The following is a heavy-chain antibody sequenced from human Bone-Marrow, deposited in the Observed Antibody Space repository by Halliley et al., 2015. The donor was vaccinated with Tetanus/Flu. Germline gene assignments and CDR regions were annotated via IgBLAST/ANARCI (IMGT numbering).Heavy chain of an antibody. CDR1: GFTFSTFA. D-gene: IGHD2-21*02. CDR3: AKGGPWGVVTATGASDI. V-gene: IGHV3-23*01. J-gene: IGHJ3*02. Sequence: LSLTCAASGFTFSTFAMNWVRQAPGKGLEWVSGISGIGGTIFYADSVKGRFTISRDNSKNTLSLQMNSLRAEDTAVYYCAKGGPWGVVTATGASDIWGRGTMATVSS. CDR2: ISGIGGTI.